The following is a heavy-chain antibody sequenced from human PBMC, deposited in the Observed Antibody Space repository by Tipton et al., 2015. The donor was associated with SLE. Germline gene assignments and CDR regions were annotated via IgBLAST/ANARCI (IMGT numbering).Heavy chain of an antibody. CDR1: GDSITSYY. CDR3: ARLNDATAIASFDY. Sequence: TLSLTCTVSGDSITSYYWNWIRQPPGKGLEWIGYIYYNGHTNYSPSLKSRVTLSVDTSKNQFSLTLSSVTAADTAVYYCARLNDATAIASFDYWGQGNLVIVSS. J-gene: IGHJ4*02. V-gene: IGHV4-59*01. CDR2: IYYNGHT. D-gene: IGHD2-21*02.